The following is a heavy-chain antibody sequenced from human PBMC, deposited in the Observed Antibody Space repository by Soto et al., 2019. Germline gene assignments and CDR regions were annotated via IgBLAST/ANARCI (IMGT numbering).Heavy chain of an antibody. V-gene: IGHV3-7*01. CDR2: IHQDGSDK. D-gene: IGHD2-21*01. J-gene: IGHJ4*02. CDR1: GFTFSSFW. Sequence: PGASLRLSFVASGFTFSSFWLTWVRQAPGKGLERVANIHQDGSDKYYVDSVKGRFTISRDNARNSLYLQMNSLRAEDTAVYYCATARRGGGASYWGQGT. CDR3: ATARRGGGASY.